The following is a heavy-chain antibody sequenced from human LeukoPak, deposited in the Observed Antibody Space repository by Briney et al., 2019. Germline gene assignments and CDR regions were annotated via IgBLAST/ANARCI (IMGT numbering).Heavy chain of an antibody. V-gene: IGHV4-59*08. CDR3: ARHAYRAAAGTSLRFDY. J-gene: IGHJ4*02. Sequence: SETLSLTCTVSGGSISSYYWSWIRQPPGKGPEWIGYIYYSGSTNYNPSLKSRVTISVDTSKNQFSLKLSSVTAADTAVYYCARHAYRAAAGTSLRFDYWGQGTLVTVSS. CDR2: IYYSGST. D-gene: IGHD6-13*01. CDR1: GGSISSYY.